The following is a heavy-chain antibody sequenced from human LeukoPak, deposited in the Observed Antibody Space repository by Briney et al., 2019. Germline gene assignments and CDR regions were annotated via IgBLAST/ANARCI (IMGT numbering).Heavy chain of an antibody. CDR3: AKSVGGVGGSYNY. D-gene: IGHD3-16*01. Sequence: GGSLRLSCAASGFTVSSNYMAWVRQAAGKGLEWVSAISGSGDSTSYADSVKGRFTISRDTSKNTLYLQMNSLRAEDTAVYYCAKSVGGVGGSYNYWGQGTLVTVSS. CDR2: ISGSGDST. V-gene: IGHV3-23*01. J-gene: IGHJ4*02. CDR1: GFTVSSNY.